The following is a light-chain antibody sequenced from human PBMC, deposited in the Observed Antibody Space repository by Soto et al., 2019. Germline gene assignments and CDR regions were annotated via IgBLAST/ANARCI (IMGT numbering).Light chain of an antibody. Sequence: QSALTQPRSVSGYPGQSVTISCTGTSSDVGGYNFVSWYQHHPGKAPKLMIYDVSKRPSGVPDRFSGSKSGNTASLTISGLQAEDEADYYCCSFAGSYTWVFGTGTKLTVL. V-gene: IGLV2-11*01. CDR1: SSDVGGYNF. J-gene: IGLJ1*01. CDR2: DVS. CDR3: CSFAGSYTWV.